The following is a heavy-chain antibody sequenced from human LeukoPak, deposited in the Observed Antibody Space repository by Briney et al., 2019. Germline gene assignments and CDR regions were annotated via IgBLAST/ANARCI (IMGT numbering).Heavy chain of an antibody. D-gene: IGHD3-10*01. J-gene: IGHJ5*02. CDR2: INWNGGST. CDR3: ARDRGYYGSGIWWFDP. Sequence: PGGSLTLSCAASGFTFDEYGMGWVRQAPGKGLECVSGINWNGGSTGYADSVKGRFTISRDNAKYSLYLQMNSLRAEDTALYYCARDRGYYGSGIWWFDPWGQGTLVTVSS. CDR1: GFTFDEYG. V-gene: IGHV3-20*04.